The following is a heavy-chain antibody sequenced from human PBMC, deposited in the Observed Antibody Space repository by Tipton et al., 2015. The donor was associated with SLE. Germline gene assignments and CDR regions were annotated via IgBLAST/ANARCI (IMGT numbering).Heavy chain of an antibody. CDR1: GGSISSSNW. D-gene: IGHD3-10*01. J-gene: IGHJ3*02. Sequence: TLSLTCTVSGGSISSSNWWSWVRQPPGKGLEWIGEIYHSGSTNYNPSLKSRVTISVDTSKNQFSLKLSSVTAADTAVYYCAREAGITMVRGALIHAFDIWGQGTMVTVSS. CDR3: AREAGITMVRGALIHAFDI. CDR2: IYHSGST. V-gene: IGHV4-4*02.